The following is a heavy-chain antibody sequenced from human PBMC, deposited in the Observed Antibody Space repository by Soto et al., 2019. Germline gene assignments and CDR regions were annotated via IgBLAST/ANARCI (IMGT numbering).Heavy chain of an antibody. V-gene: IGHV1-8*01. CDR1: GYTFTSYD. Sequence: ASVKVSCKASGYTFTSYDINWVRQATGQGLEWMGWMNPNSGNTGYAQKFQGRVTMTRNTSISTAYMELSSLRSEDTAVYYCAGHIGARRYINWFDSWGQGTLVTVSS. D-gene: IGHD6-6*01. J-gene: IGHJ5*01. CDR3: AGHIGARRYINWFDS. CDR2: MNPNSGNT.